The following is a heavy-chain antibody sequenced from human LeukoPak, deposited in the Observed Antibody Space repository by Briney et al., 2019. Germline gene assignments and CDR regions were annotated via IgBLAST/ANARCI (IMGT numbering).Heavy chain of an antibody. D-gene: IGHD3-10*01. V-gene: IGHV3-23*01. CDR3: ARVIGDYYGSGAPYWFDP. CDR1: GFTFSNYA. Sequence: GGSLRLSCAASGFTFSNYAMSWVRQAPGKGLEWVSAISGSGGSTYYADSVKGRFTISRDNSRNTLYLQMNSLRAEDTAVYYCARVIGDYYGSGAPYWFDPWGQGTLVTVSS. CDR2: ISGSGGST. J-gene: IGHJ5*02.